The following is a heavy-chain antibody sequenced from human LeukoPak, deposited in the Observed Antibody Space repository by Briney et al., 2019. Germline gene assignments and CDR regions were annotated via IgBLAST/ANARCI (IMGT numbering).Heavy chain of an antibody. Sequence: ASVKVSCKASGYTFTGYYMHWVRQAPGLGLEWMGWINPNSGGTNYAQTFQGRVTMTRDTSINTAYMELSRLRSDDTAVYYCARDLITGTTHVWFDPWGQGTLVTVSS. CDR2: INPNSGGT. V-gene: IGHV1-2*02. D-gene: IGHD1-7*01. CDR3: ARDLITGTTHVWFDP. CDR1: GYTFTGYY. J-gene: IGHJ5*02.